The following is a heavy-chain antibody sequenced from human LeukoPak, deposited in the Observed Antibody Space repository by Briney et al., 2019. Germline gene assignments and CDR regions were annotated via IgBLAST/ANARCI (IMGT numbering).Heavy chain of an antibody. Sequence: GGSLRPSCAASGFTFSNYAMHWVRQAPGKGLAWVAVISYDGSNKYYADSVKGRFTISRDNSKNTLYLQMDSLRAEDTAVYYCASDQYSSSFFAYYYYGMDVWGQGITVTVSS. J-gene: IGHJ6*02. V-gene: IGHV3-30*04. CDR2: ISYDGSNK. D-gene: IGHD6-6*01. CDR1: GFTFSNYA. CDR3: ASDQYSSSFFAYYYYGMDV.